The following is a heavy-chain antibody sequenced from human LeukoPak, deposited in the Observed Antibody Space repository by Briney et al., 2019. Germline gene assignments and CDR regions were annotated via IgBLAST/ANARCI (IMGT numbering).Heavy chain of an antibody. CDR2: IKQDGSEK. CDR3: AKDGLLLAYSSSWYANNWFDP. J-gene: IGHJ5*02. V-gene: IGHV3-7*03. Sequence: PGGSLRLSCAASGFTFSSYWMSWVRQAPGKGLEWVANIKQDGSEKYYVDSVKGRFTISRDNAKNSLYLQMNSLRAEDTAVCYCAKDGLLLAYSSSWYANNWFDPWGQGTLVTVSS. CDR1: GFTFSSYW. D-gene: IGHD6-13*01.